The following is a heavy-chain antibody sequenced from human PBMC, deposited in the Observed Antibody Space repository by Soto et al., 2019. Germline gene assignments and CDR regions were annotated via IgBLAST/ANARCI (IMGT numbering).Heavy chain of an antibody. Sequence: GGSLILSCAASGFTFSNYDMIWVRQAPGKGLEWVSAITSGGGGTYYADSVKGRFTISRENSKNTLYLQMNSLRAEDTAVYYCARGYCSGSGCYREPFDYWGQGTLVTVSS. J-gene: IGHJ4*02. V-gene: IGHV3-23*01. CDR3: ARGYCSGSGCYREPFDY. CDR2: ITSGGGGT. CDR1: GFTFSNYD. D-gene: IGHD2-2*01.